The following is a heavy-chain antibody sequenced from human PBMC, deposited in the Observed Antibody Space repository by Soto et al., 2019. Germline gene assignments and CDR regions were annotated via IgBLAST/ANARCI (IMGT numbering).Heavy chain of an antibody. V-gene: IGHV3-33*01. CDR2: IWYDGSNI. CDR3: ARDREQWLVGYYFDY. Sequence: QVQLVESGGGVVQPGRSLRLSCAASGFTFSRYGMHWVRQAPGRGLEWVAVIWYDGSNIYYADSVKGRFTISRDNSKDTLDLQMNSLRAEDTAVYYCARDREQWLVGYYFDYCGQGTLVTVSS. D-gene: IGHD6-19*01. CDR1: GFTFSRYG. J-gene: IGHJ4*02.